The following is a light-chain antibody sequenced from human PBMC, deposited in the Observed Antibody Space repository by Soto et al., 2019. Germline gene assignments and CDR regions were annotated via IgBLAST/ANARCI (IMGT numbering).Light chain of an antibody. J-gene: IGKJ2*01. CDR2: GVS. CDR1: QSVSSNY. CDR3: QQYGNSPPYS. Sequence: EIVLTQSPDTLSLSPGERASLSCRVSQSVSSNYLAWYQQTPGQAPRLLIYGVSTRATGIPDRFRGSGSGTDFNLTITRLEPEDFAVYYCQQYGNSPPYSFGQGTKLEIK. V-gene: IGKV3-20*01.